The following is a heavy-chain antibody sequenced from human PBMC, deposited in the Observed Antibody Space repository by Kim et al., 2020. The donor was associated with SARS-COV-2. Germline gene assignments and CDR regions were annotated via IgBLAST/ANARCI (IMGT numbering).Heavy chain of an antibody. Sequence: SVKFYANSLKGRTTITRDNAKNAIYLEMDTLRVEDTAVYYCANSIGYAFDYWGQGTKVTVSS. J-gene: IGHJ4*02. D-gene: IGHD2-15*01. V-gene: IGHV3-7*03. CDR3: ANSIGYAFDY. CDR2: SVK.